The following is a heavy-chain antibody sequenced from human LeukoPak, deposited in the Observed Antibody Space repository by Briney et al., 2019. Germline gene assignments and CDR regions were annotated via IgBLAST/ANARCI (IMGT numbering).Heavy chain of an antibody. V-gene: IGHV3-23*01. CDR3: AKDVKVGYFGEFDP. J-gene: IGHJ5*02. CDR1: GFTFSSHT. CDR2: VSAGGDRA. Sequence: PGGSLRLSCAASGFTFSSHTMSWVRQASGMGLEWVSSVSAGGDRAYYAASLKGRFAISRDNSKNTLYLQMNSLRAEDTAVYYCAKDVKVGYFGEFDPWGQGTLVTVSS. D-gene: IGHD3-10*01.